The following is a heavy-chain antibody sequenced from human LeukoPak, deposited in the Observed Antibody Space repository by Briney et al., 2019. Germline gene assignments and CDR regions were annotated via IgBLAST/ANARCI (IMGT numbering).Heavy chain of an antibody. CDR2: IYPGDSDT. CDR3: VLKGYSSSWYVDY. CDR1: GYSFTSYW. Sequence: GESLKISCKGSGYSFTSYWIGWVRQMPGKGLEWMGIIYPGDSDTRYSPSFQGQVTISADKSISTAYLLWSSLKASDTAMYYCVLKGYSSSWYVDYWGQGTLVTVSS. V-gene: IGHV5-51*01. J-gene: IGHJ4*02. D-gene: IGHD6-13*01.